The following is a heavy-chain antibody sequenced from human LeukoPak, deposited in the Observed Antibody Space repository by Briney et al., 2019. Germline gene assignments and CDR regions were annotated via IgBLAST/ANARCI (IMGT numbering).Heavy chain of an antibody. Sequence: ASVEVSCKASAYTFTGYYLHWVRQAPGQGPEWVGWIDPNNGDTDYAQELQGRVTMTRVRSISTAHMELSRLTSDDTAVYYCARRSRNGLDAFDIWGQGTMVTVSS. D-gene: IGHD2-8*01. CDR3: ARRSRNGLDAFDI. CDR1: AYTFTGYY. CDR2: IDPNNGDT. V-gene: IGHV1-2*02. J-gene: IGHJ3*02.